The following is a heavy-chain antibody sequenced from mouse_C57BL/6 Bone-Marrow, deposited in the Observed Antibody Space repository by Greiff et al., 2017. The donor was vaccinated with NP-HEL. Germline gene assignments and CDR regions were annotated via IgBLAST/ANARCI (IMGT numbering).Heavy chain of an antibody. J-gene: IGHJ2*01. CDR2: INPYNGGT. D-gene: IGHD2-4*01. V-gene: IGHV1-19*01. CDR1: GYTFTDYY. Sequence: EVQLQQSGPVLVKPGASVKMSCKASGYTFTDYYMNWVKQSHGKSLEWIGVINPYNGGTSYNQKFKGKATLTVDKYSSTAYMELNSLTSEDSAVYYCARGLRGYFDYWGQGTTLTVSS. CDR3: ARGLRGYFDY.